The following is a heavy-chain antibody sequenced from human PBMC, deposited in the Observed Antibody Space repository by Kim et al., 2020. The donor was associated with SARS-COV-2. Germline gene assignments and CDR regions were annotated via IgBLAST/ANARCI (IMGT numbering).Heavy chain of an antibody. CDR1: GGSISSSSYY. CDR2: IYYSGST. J-gene: IGHJ6*02. CDR3: AYTGWRSKIQLWSWPNYYGMDV. V-gene: IGHV4-39*01. Sequence: SETLYLTCTVSGGSISSSSYYWGWIRQPPGKGLEWIGSIYYSGSTYYNPSLKSRVTISVDTSKNQFSLKLSSVTAADTAVYYCAYTGWRSKIQLWSWPNYYGMDVWGQGTTVTVSS. D-gene: IGHD5-18*01.